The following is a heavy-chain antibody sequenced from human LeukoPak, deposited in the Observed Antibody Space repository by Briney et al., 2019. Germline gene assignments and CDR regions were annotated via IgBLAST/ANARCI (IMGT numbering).Heavy chain of an antibody. J-gene: IGHJ4*02. V-gene: IGHV4-61*02. D-gene: IGHD3-3*01. CDR2: IYNSGST. CDR1: GGSISSGSYY. Sequence: SQTLSLTCTVSGGSISSGSYYWSWIRQPAGKGLEWIGRIYNSGSTNYNPSLKSRVTISVDTSKNQISLKLSSVTAADTAVYYCARGYDLWSGYLDYWGQGTLVTVSS. CDR3: ARGYDLWSGYLDY.